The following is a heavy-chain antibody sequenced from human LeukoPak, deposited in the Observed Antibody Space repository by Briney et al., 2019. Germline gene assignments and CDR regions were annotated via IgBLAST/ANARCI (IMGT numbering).Heavy chain of an antibody. CDR1: GGSISSGGYY. V-gene: IGHV4-31*03. J-gene: IGHJ4*02. CDR2: IYYSGST. CDR3: ARDLLTTLDY. D-gene: IGHD2-15*01. Sequence: SETLSLTCTVSGGSISSGGYYWSWIRQHPGKGLEWIGYIYYSGSTYYNPSLKSRVTISVDTSKNQFSLKLSSVTAADTAAYYCARDLLTTLDYWGQGTLVTVSS.